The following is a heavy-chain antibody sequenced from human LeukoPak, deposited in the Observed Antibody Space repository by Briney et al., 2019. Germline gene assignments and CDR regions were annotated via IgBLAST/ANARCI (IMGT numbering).Heavy chain of an antibody. J-gene: IGHJ4*02. CDR3: ARESDGDYVDY. D-gene: IGHD4-17*01. CDR1: RFTFSDYY. Sequence: GGSLRLSCAASRFTFSDYYMSWIRQAPGKGLEWVSYISSRGSTIYYADSVKGRFTVSRDNAKNSLYLQMNSLRAEDTAVYYCARESDGDYVDYWGQGTLVTVSS. CDR2: ISSRGSTI. V-gene: IGHV3-11*04.